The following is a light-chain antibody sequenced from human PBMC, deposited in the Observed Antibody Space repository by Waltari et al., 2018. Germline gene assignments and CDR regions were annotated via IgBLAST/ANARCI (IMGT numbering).Light chain of an antibody. CDR1: SRHSSYA. J-gene: IGLJ2*01. CDR3: QTWGTGIVV. CDR2: LNSDGSH. Sequence: QLVLTQSPSASASLGASVKLTCPLSSRHSSYAIAWHQQQPEKGPRYLMKLNSDGSHSKGDGIPDRFSGSSSGTERYLTISSLQSEDEADYYWQTWGTGIVVFGGGTKLTVL. V-gene: IGLV4-69*01.